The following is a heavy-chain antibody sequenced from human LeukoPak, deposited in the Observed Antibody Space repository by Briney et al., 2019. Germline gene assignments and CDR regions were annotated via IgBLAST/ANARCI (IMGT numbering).Heavy chain of an antibody. J-gene: IGHJ3*02. V-gene: IGHV3-23*01. Sequence: QLGGSLRLSCAASGFTFSSYAMSWVRQAPGKGLEWVSAISGSGGSTYYADSVKGRFTISRDNSKNTLYLQMNSLRAEDTAVYYCAKVGVRRDGYNSHKPGAFDIWGQGTMVTVSS. D-gene: IGHD5-24*01. CDR2: ISGSGGST. CDR1: GFTFSSYA. CDR3: AKVGVRRDGYNSHKPGAFDI.